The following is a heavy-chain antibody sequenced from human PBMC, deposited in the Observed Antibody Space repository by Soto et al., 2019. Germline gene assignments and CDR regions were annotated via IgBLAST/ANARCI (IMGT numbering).Heavy chain of an antibody. J-gene: IGHJ6*02. Sequence: GGSLRLSCAASGFTFSSYSMNWVRQAPGKGLEWVSSISSSSSYIYYADSVKGRFTISRDNAKNSLYLQMNSLRAEDTAVYYCARDMIVGYYGMDVWGQGTTVTVSS. CDR2: ISSSSSYI. V-gene: IGHV3-21*01. CDR3: ARDMIVGYYGMDV. D-gene: IGHD1-26*01. CDR1: GFTFSSYS.